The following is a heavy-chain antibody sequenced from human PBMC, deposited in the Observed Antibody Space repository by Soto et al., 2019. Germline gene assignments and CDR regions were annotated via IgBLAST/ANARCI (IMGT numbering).Heavy chain of an antibody. J-gene: IGHJ4*02. V-gene: IGHV4-59*01. CDR1: GGSISTYY. Sequence: SETLSLTCTVSGGSISTYYWSWIRQPPGGTLEWIGYIYASGATTYNPSLESRVTMSVDMPNNEFSLELTSLTAADTAVYYCARSHSFDGSIYHYYFDFGGQGALVTVSS. CDR2: IYASGAT. D-gene: IGHD3-10*01. CDR3: ARSHSFDGSIYHYYFDF.